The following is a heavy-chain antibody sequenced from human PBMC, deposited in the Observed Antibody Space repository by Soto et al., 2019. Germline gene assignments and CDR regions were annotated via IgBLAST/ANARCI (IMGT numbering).Heavy chain of an antibody. J-gene: IGHJ5*02. CDR1: GFTVSDSY. V-gene: IGHV3-11*01. Sequence: QVQLVESGGGLVKPGGSLRLSCAASGFTVSDSYMSWLRQAPGKGLEWVSYISSSGTTIYYADSVKGRFTISRDNAKNSLYLQMNSRRAEDTAVYYCARALEYCSGGSCYPNWFDPWGQGTLVTVSS. CDR2: ISSSGTTI. CDR3: ARALEYCSGGSCYPNWFDP. D-gene: IGHD2-15*01.